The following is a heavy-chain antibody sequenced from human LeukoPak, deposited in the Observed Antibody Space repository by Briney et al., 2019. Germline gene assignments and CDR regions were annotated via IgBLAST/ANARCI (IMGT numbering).Heavy chain of an antibody. CDR2: ISSSSSNI. D-gene: IGHD3-22*01. CDR3: ARDRYYYDSSGHYPGGDY. V-gene: IGHV3-21*06. Sequence: GGSLRLSCGASGFIFSSYSMNWVRQAPGRGLEWVSYISSSSSNIYYADSVKGRFTISRDNAKNSLYLQMNSLRADDTAVYYCARDRYYYDSSGHYPGGDYWGQGTLVTVSS. J-gene: IGHJ4*02. CDR1: GFIFSSYS.